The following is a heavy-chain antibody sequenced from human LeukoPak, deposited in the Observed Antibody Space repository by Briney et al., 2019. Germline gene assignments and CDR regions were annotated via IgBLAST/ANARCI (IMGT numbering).Heavy chain of an antibody. CDR1: GYRFTTFW. CDR3: ARSISGSYYNGGYFDY. J-gene: IGHJ4*02. D-gene: IGHD3-10*01. CDR2: ISPGDSTT. Sequence: GESLRISCQVSGYRFTTFWIAWVRQMPGKGLEWMGIISPGDSTTTYSPSFQGQVTISADKSISTAYLQWSSLKASDTAMYYCARSISGSYYNGGYFDYWGQGTLVTVSS. V-gene: IGHV5-51*01.